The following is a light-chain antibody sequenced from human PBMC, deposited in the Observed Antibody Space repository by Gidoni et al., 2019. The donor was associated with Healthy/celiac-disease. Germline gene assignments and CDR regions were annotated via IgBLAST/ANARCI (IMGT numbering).Light chain of an antibody. V-gene: IGKV3-20*01. Sequence: ETVLTPSPGTLSLSPGERATLSCRASQSVSSSYLAWYQQKPGQAPRLLIYGASSRATGIPDRFSGSGSGTDFTLTISRLDPEDFAVYYCQQYGSSPLTFGGGTKVEIK. CDR3: QQYGSSPLT. CDR2: GAS. CDR1: QSVSSSY. J-gene: IGKJ4*01.